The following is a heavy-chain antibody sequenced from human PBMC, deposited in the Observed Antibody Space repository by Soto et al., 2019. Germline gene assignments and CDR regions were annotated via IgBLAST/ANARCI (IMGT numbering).Heavy chain of an antibody. V-gene: IGHV1-2*02. CDR3: ASSTETIVVVPAAIQDADFYY. Sequence: ASVKVSCKASGYTFTGYYMHWVRQAPGQGLEWMGWINPNSGGTNYAQKFQGRVTMTRDTSISTAYMELSRLRSDDTAVYYCASSTETIVVVPAAIQDADFYYWGQGTLVTVSS. D-gene: IGHD2-2*02. CDR1: GYTFTGYY. CDR2: INPNSGGT. J-gene: IGHJ4*02.